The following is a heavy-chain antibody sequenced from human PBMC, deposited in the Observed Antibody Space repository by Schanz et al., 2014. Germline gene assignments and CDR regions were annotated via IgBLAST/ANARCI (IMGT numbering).Heavy chain of an antibody. CDR1: GYIFTSYS. CDR3: AQARGSGSHTAGDF. V-gene: IGHV1-46*03. CDR2: INPSDGST. J-gene: IGHJ4*02. D-gene: IGHD3-10*01. Sequence: QVHLVQSGAEVKKPGASVKVSCKASGYIFTSYSMHWVRQAPGQGLEWMGTINPSDGSTSYAQNFLDRVTMTRDTSTSTVYMDLTSLTSDDTAVYYCAQARGSGSHTAGDFWGQGTLVTVSS.